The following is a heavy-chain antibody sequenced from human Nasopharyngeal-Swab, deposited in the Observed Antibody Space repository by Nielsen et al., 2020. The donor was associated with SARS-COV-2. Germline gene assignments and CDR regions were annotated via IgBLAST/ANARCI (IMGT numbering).Heavy chain of an antibody. D-gene: IGHD1-1*01. CDR1: GFTFSNYA. CDR2: IHHSGRT. J-gene: IGHJ5*02. V-gene: IGHV4-34*01. CDR3: ARGGHWQFDP. Sequence: ESLKISCAASGFTFSNYAMSWVRQPPGKGLEWIGEIHHSGRTNYNPSLKSRVSISVDTSKNQFSLKLSSVTAADTAVYYCARGGHWQFDPWGQGTLVTASS.